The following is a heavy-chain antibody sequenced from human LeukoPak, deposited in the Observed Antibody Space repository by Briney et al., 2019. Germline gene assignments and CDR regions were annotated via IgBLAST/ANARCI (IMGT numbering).Heavy chain of an antibody. CDR2: ISGSGSDT. J-gene: IGHJ4*02. CDR1: GFTFSSYG. CDR3: AKEASRGSSFAYTPIEKPYYLDY. D-gene: IGHD5-18*01. Sequence: GGSLRLSCAASGFTFSSYGMSWVRQAPGKGLEWISTISGSGSDTNYADSVRGRLIISRDNSKNTLFLQMNSLRAEDTAVYYCAKEASRGSSFAYTPIEKPYYLDYWGQGTLVTVSS. V-gene: IGHV3-23*01.